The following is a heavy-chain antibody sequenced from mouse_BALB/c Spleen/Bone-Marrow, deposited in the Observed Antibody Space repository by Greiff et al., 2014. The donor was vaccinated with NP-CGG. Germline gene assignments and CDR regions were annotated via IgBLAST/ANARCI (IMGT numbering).Heavy chain of an antibody. CDR1: GFSLTSYG. CDR2: IWAGGST. J-gene: IGHJ2*01. V-gene: IGHV2-9*02. Sequence: VQLQESGPGLVAPSQTLSITCTVSGFSLTSYGVHWVRQSPGKGLEWLGVIWAGGSTNYNSALMSRLSISKDNSKSQVFLKMNSPQTDDTAMYYCARYYYGFLDYWGQGTTLTVSS. D-gene: IGHD1-2*01. CDR3: ARYYYGFLDY.